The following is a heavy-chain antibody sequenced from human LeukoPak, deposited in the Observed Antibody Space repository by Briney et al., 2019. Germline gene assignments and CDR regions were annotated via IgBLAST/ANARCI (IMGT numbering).Heavy chain of an antibody. J-gene: IGHJ4*02. CDR3: AGHIHDFWSGYFSPDRPSFDY. V-gene: IGHV4-59*01. CDR1: GGSISSYY. Sequence: SETLSPTCTVSGGSISSYYWSWIRQPPGKGLEWIGYIYYSGSTNYNPSLKSRVTISVDTSKNQFSLKLSSVTAADTAVYYCAGHIHDFWSGYFSPDRPSFDYWGQGTLVTVSS. CDR2: IYYSGST. D-gene: IGHD3-3*01.